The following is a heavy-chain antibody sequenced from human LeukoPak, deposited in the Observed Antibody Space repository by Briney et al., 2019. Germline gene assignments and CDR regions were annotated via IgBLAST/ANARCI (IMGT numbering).Heavy chain of an antibody. J-gene: IGHJ4*02. V-gene: IGHV3-7*01. CDR3: ASKLNWNYGKDY. Sequence: PGGSLRLSCVASGFIFSSSWMSWVRQAPGKGLEWVANIKQDGSEKDYADSVKGRFTISRDNAKNSLYLQMNSLRAEDTAVYYCASKLNWNYGKDYWGQGTLVIVPS. CDR1: GFIFSSSW. D-gene: IGHD1-7*01. CDR2: IKQDGSEK.